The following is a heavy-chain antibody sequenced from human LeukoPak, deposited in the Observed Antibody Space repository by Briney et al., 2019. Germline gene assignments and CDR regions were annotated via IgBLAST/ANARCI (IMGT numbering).Heavy chain of an antibody. CDR3: ARDGNPMYSSSLNWFDP. Sequence: PSETLSLTCTVSGGSISSYYWSWIRQPPGKGLEWIGYIYYSGSTNYNPSLKSRVTISVDTSKNQFSLKLSSVTAADTAVYYCARDGNPMYSSSLNWFDPWGQGTLVTVSS. V-gene: IGHV4-59*01. D-gene: IGHD6-13*01. CDR1: GGSISSYY. CDR2: IYYSGST. J-gene: IGHJ5*02.